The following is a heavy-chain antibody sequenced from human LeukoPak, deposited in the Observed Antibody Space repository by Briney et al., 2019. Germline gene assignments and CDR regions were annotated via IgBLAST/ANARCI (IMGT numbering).Heavy chain of an antibody. CDR3: ASLITMVRGVQYYFDY. J-gene: IGHJ4*02. D-gene: IGHD3-10*01. V-gene: IGHV1-2*02. CDR1: GYTFTGYF. CDR2: INPNSGGT. Sequence: ASVKVSCKASGYTFTGYFMHWVRQAPGQGLEWMGWINPNSGGTNYAQKFQGRVTMTRDTSISTAYMELSRLRSDDTAVYYCASLITMVRGVQYYFDYWGQGTLVTVSS.